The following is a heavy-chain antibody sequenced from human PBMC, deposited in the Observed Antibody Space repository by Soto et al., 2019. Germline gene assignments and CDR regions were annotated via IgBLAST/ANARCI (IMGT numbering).Heavy chain of an antibody. Sequence: SSVKVSCKASGGTFXSYAISWLRLAPGQGLEWMGGIIPIFGTANYAQKFQGRVTITADESTSTAYMELSSLRSEDTAVYYCAVVVADNYYYYYYGMDVWGQGTTVTVSS. J-gene: IGHJ6*02. CDR2: IIPIFGTA. D-gene: IGHD2-15*01. V-gene: IGHV1-69*01. CDR3: AVVVADNYYYYYYGMDV. CDR1: GGTFXSYA.